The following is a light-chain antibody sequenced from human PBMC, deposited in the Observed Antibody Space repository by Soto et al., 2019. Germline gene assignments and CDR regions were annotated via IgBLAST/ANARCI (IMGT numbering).Light chain of an antibody. V-gene: IGKV3-20*01. CDR3: QQYDSSVT. CDR2: GAF. CDR1: QSVDSRF. J-gene: IGKJ1*01. Sequence: EIVLTQSPGSLSLSPGERATLSCRASQSVDSRFFAWYQQRPGQAPRLLIYGAFRRATGIPDRFTGSGSGTDLTLTISGLEPEDFALYYCQQYDSSVTFGLGTKVEIK.